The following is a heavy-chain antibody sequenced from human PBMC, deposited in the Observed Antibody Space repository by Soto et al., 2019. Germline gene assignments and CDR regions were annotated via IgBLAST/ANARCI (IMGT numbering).Heavy chain of an antibody. V-gene: IGHV1-2*02. CDR1: GYTFTGYH. Sequence: ASVQVSCKASGYTFTGYHMHWVRQAPGQGLEWMGWINPNSGDTNYAQKFQGRVTMTRDTSISTAYMELSRLTFGDTAVYYCVIPNNYDTSGYKYDWWGQGTLVTVSS. J-gene: IGHJ4*02. CDR3: VIPNNYDTSGYKYDW. D-gene: IGHD3-22*01. CDR2: INPNSGDT.